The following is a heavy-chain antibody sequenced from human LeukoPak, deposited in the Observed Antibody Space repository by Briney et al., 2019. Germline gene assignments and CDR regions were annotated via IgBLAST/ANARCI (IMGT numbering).Heavy chain of an antibody. CDR1: GFTFSSYA. CDR3: AKGRQLWKDNWFDP. Sequence: GGSLRLSCAASGFTFSSYAMHWVRQAPGKGLEWVSGISWNSGSIGYADSVKGRFTISRDNAKNSLYLQMNSLRAEDTALYYCAKGRQLWKDNWFDPWGQGTLVTVSS. J-gene: IGHJ5*02. CDR2: ISWNSGSI. V-gene: IGHV3-9*01. D-gene: IGHD5-18*01.